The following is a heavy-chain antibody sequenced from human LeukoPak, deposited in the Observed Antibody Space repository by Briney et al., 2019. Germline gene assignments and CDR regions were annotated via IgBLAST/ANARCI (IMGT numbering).Heavy chain of an antibody. CDR3: AKGLTGSGGGVYYFDY. Sequence: GGSLRLSCAVSGFNFNTYSMNWVRQAPGKGPEWVSSISSTSNYIYYADSVKGRFTISRDNSKNTLYLQMNSLRAEDTAVYYCAKGLTGSGGGVYYFDYWGQGTLVTVSS. V-gene: IGHV3-21*01. CDR2: ISSTSNYI. D-gene: IGHD2-15*01. CDR1: GFNFNTYS. J-gene: IGHJ4*02.